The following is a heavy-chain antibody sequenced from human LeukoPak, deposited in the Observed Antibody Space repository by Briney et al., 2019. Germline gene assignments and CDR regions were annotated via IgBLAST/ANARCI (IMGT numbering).Heavy chain of an antibody. CDR1: GGTFSSYA. J-gene: IGHJ4*02. CDR3: ARDDSGYGAN. V-gene: IGHV1-69*04. D-gene: IGHD4-17*01. Sequence: ASVKVSFKASGGTFSSYAISWVRQAPGQGLEWMGRIIPILGIANYAQKFQGRVTITADKSTSTAYMELSSLRSEDTAVYYCARDDSGYGANWGQGTLVTVSS. CDR2: IIPILGIA.